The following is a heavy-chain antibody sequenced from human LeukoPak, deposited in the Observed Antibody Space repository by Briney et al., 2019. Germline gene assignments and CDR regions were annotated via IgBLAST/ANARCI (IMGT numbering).Heavy chain of an antibody. D-gene: IGHD1-26*01. V-gene: IGHV1-2*02. Sequence: ASVKVSCKASGYTFTGYYMHWVRQAPGQGLEWMGWINPNSGGTNYAQKFQGRVTMTRGTSISTAYMELSRLRSDDTAVYYCARWERIVGATPFDYWGQGTLVTVSS. CDR3: ARWERIVGATPFDY. CDR1: GYTFTGYY. J-gene: IGHJ4*02. CDR2: INPNSGGT.